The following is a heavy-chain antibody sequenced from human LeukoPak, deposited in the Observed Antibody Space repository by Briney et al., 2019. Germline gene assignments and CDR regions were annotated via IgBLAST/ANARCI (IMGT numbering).Heavy chain of an antibody. J-gene: IGHJ4*02. V-gene: IGHV3-48*04. CDR1: GFTFSSYT. Sequence: GGSLRLSCAASGFTFSSYTMNWVRQPPGKGLEWVSNIGTSSTTIYYADSVKGRFTISRDNAKNSLYLQMNSLRAEDTAVYYCARTKGYSYGTPDYWGQGTLVTVSS. CDR2: IGTSSTTI. CDR3: ARTKGYSYGTPDY. D-gene: IGHD5-18*01.